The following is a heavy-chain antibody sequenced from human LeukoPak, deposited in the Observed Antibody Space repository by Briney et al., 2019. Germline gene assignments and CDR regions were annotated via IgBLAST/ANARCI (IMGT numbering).Heavy chain of an antibody. J-gene: IGHJ4*02. CDR2: FSGENGNT. V-gene: IGHV1-18*01. CDR1: GYTFTSSG. D-gene: IGHD1-26*01. CDR3: ARDRYGVRSGSCDY. Sequence: ASVKVSCKASGYTFTSSGISWVRQAPGQGLEWMGWFSGENGNTNYAQKLHGRVSMTTDTSTSTAYMELRSLRYDDTAIYYCARDRYGVRSGSCDYWGQGTLVTVSS.